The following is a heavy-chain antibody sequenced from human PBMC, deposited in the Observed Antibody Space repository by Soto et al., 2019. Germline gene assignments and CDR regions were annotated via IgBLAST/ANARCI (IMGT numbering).Heavy chain of an antibody. CDR2: ISSSSSYI. CDR1: GFTFSSYS. D-gene: IGHD1-26*01. CDR3: ARGGGSGSYYGAFDI. Sequence: EVQLVESGGGLVKPGGSLRLSCAASGFTFSSYSMNWVRQAPGKGLEWVSSISSSSSYIYYADSVKGRFTISRDNAKNSLDLQMNRLRAEDTAVYYCARGGGSGSYYGAFDIWGQGTMVTVSS. V-gene: IGHV3-21*01. J-gene: IGHJ3*02.